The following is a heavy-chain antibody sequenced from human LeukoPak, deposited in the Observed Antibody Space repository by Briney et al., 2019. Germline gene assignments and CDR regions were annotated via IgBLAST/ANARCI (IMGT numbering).Heavy chain of an antibody. D-gene: IGHD2-2*01. V-gene: IGHV3-48*01. J-gene: IGHJ4*02. Sequence: GGSLRLSCTASGLTFSTSSMNWVRQTPGKGLEWISYIRGSSTTIYYADSVKGRFTISRDNGRNSLYLQMNDLRAEDTGVYFCARDARSHCGTDACYGPYFDYWGQGSLVTVSS. CDR1: GLTFSTSS. CDR2: IRGSSTTI. CDR3: ARDARSHCGTDACYGPYFDY.